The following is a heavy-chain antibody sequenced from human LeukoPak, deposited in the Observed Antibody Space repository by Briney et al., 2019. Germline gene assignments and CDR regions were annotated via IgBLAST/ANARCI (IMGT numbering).Heavy chain of an antibody. V-gene: IGHV4-59*01. J-gene: IGHJ3*02. D-gene: IGHD6-13*01. Sequence: SETLSLTCTVSGGSISSYYWSWIRQPPGKGLEWIGYIYYSGSTNYNPSLKSRVTISVDTSKNQFSLKLSSVTAADTAVYFCARVPYSSSWLDAFDIWGQGTVVTVSS. CDR2: IYYSGST. CDR1: GGSISSYY. CDR3: ARVPYSSSWLDAFDI.